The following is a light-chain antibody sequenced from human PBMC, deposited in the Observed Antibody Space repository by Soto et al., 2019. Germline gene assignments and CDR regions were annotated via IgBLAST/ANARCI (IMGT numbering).Light chain of an antibody. Sequence: EIVLTQSPDTLSLSPGERATLSCRASQSVSSSYLAWYQQKPGQAPRLLIYGASGMATGIPDRFSGSGSGTDFTLTISRLEPEDFALYYCQQYGSSPPVTFGQGTRLEIK. CDR3: QQYGSSPPVT. J-gene: IGKJ5*01. CDR1: QSVSSSY. CDR2: GAS. V-gene: IGKV3-20*01.